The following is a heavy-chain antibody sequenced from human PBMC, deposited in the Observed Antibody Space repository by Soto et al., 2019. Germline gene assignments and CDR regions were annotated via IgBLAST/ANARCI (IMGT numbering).Heavy chain of an antibody. CDR1: GGSFSGYY. CDR3: ARGLGYIWFDP. Sequence: QVQLQQWGAGLLKPSETLSLTCAVYGGSFSGYYWSWIRQPPGKGLEWIGEINHSGSTNYNPSLKSXXTXSXXTSKNQFSLKLSSVTAADTAVYYCARGLGYIWFDPWGQGTLVTVSS. V-gene: IGHV4-34*01. CDR2: INHSGST. J-gene: IGHJ5*02. D-gene: IGHD5-12*01.